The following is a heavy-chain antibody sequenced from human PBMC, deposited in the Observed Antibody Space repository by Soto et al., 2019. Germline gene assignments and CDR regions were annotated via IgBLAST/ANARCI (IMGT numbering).Heavy chain of an antibody. D-gene: IGHD2-2*01. V-gene: IGHV4-39*01. CDR3: ASLYCSSTSCYGTYYYYYYMDV. J-gene: IGHJ6*03. Sequence: QLLESGPGLVKPSETLSLTCTVSGGSISSSSYYWGWIRQPPGKGLEWIGSIYYSGSTYYNPSLKSRVTISVDTSKNQFSLKLSSVTAADTAVYYCASLYCSSTSCYGTYYYYYYMDVWGKGTTVTVSS. CDR1: GGSISSSSYY. CDR2: IYYSGST.